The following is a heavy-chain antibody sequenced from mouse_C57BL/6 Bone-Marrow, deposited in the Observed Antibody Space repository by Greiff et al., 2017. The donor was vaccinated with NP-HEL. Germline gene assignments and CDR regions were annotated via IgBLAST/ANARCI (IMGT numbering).Heavy chain of an antibody. J-gene: IGHJ4*01. D-gene: IGHD2-2*01. V-gene: IGHV2-5*01. CDR3: AKNRGYDDYAMDY. CDR2: IWRGGST. CDR1: GFSLTSYG. Sequence: VQVVESGPGLVQPSQSLSITCTVSGFSLTSYGVHWVRQSPGKGLEWLGVIWRGGSTDNNAAFMSRLSITKDKSKSQVFFKMNSLQADDTAIYYCAKNRGYDDYAMDYWGQGTSVTVSS.